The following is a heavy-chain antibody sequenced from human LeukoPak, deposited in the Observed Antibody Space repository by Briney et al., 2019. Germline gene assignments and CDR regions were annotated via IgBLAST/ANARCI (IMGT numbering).Heavy chain of an antibody. CDR2: ISWNSGSI. CDR1: GFTFDDYA. Sequence: GRSLRLSCAASGFTFDDYAMHWVRQAPGKGLEWVSGISWNSGSIGYADSVKGRFTISRDNAKNSLYLQMNSLRAEDMALYCCAKAGLNGDYVDYWGQGTLVTVSS. CDR3: AKAGLNGDYVDY. V-gene: IGHV3-9*03. D-gene: IGHD4-17*01. J-gene: IGHJ4*02.